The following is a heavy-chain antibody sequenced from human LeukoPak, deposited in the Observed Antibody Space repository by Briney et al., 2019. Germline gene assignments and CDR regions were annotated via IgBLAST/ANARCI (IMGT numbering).Heavy chain of an antibody. CDR1: GGSISSSSYY. Sequence: PSETLSLTCIVPGGSISSSSYYWAWIRQSPGKGLEWIGTFSSCGSAYYNPSLTSRVSISKDTSDNQFSLRLYSVTAADTAVYYCARKQTGTMYDAWGQGTQVTVYS. CDR2: FSSCGSA. J-gene: IGHJ5*02. V-gene: IGHV4-39*07. CDR3: ARKQTGTMYDA. D-gene: IGHD1-7*01.